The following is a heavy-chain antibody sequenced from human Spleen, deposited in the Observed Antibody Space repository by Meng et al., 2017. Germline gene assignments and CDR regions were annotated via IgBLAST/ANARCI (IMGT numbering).Heavy chain of an antibody. CDR3: ARDEDISAAGKLFGDY. J-gene: IGHJ4*02. D-gene: IGHD6-13*01. CDR1: GYTFPDYY. V-gene: IGHV1-2*02. Sequence: ASVKVSCKASGYTFPDYYLHWVRRAPGQGLEWRGRINPKSGDTHYAQKVQGRVTITGDTSISTAYMELRELRSDDTAMYYCARDEDISAAGKLFGDYWGQGTLVTVSS. CDR2: INPKSGDT.